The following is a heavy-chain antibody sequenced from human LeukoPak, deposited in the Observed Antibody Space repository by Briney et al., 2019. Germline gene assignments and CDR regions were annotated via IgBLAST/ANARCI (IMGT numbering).Heavy chain of an antibody. CDR1: GGTFSSYA. CDR2: IIPIFGTA. J-gene: IGHJ4*02. V-gene: IGHV1-69*13. D-gene: IGHD5-18*01. Sequence: SVTVSCKASGGTFSSYAISWVRQAPGQGLEWMGGIIPIFGTANYAQKFQGRVTITADESTSTAYMELSSLRSEDTAVYYCARDRRGYGLYYFDYWGQGTLVTVSS. CDR3: ARDRRGYGLYYFDY.